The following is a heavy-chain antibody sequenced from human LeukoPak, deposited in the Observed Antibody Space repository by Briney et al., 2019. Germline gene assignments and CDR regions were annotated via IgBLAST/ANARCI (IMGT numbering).Heavy chain of an antibody. Sequence: PSETLSLTCTVSGGSISSGSYYWSWIRQPAGKGLEWIGRIYTSGGTNYNPSLKSRVTMSVDKSKNQFSLKLNSVTAADTAVYYCARVYHWEAAPFDYWGQGTLVTVSS. CDR1: GGSISSGSYY. D-gene: IGHD1-26*01. CDR3: ARVYHWEAAPFDY. CDR2: IYTSGGT. V-gene: IGHV4-61*02. J-gene: IGHJ4*02.